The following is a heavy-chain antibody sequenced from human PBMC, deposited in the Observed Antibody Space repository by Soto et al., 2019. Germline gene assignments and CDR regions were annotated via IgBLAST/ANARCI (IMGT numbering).Heavy chain of an antibody. J-gene: IGHJ6*02. CDR2: ISYDGSNK. CDR3: ARVGITMIVVPTPLYYGMDV. D-gene: IGHD3-22*01. Sequence: GGSLRLSCAASGFTFSSYAMHWVRQAPGKGLEWVAVISYDGSNKYYADSVKGRFTISRDNSKNTLYLQMNSLRAEDTAVYYCARVGITMIVVPTPLYYGMDVWGQGTTVTVSS. V-gene: IGHV3-30-3*01. CDR1: GFTFSSYA.